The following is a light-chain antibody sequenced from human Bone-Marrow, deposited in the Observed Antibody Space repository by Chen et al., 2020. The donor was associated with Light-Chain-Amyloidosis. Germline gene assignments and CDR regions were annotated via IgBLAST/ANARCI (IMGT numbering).Light chain of an antibody. Sequence: EIVLTQSPGTLSLSPGEGANLSCRASQTISNNYLTWYQQKFGQAPSLLIYGSSSRATGIPDRFTGSGSGTDFTLTIIRLEPEDFAMYYCQQYGTSPLTFGGGTKVEIK. CDR1: QTISNNY. CDR3: QQYGTSPLT. V-gene: IGKV3-20*01. CDR2: GSS. J-gene: IGKJ4*01.